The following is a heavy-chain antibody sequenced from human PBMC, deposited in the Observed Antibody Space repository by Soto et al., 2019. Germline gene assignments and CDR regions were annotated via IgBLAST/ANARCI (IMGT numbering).Heavy chain of an antibody. CDR3: ARQLFGHGDWFDP. CDR1: GGSISSYY. Sequence: QVQLQESGPGLVKPSETLSLTCTVSGGSISSYYWSWIRQPPGKGLEWIGYIYYSGSTNYNPSLKSRVTISVDTSKNQFSLKLSSVTAADTAVYYCARQLFGHGDWFDPWGQETLVTVSS. J-gene: IGHJ5*02. D-gene: IGHD2-21*01. V-gene: IGHV4-59*08. CDR2: IYYSGST.